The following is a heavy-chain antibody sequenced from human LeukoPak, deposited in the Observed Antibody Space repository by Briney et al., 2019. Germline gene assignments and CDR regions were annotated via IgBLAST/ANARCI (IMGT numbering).Heavy chain of an antibody. V-gene: IGHV3-23*01. CDR2: ITGSGDRT. Sequence: GGPLTLSCAASGFTFSSYAMSWVRQAPGKGLEWVSSITGSGDRTYYADCVKGRFTISRDNSKNTLYLQMNSLRADETAVYYCASRPRADMGPLDFWGQGTLVTVSS. CDR1: GFTFSSYA. CDR3: ASRPRADMGPLDF. J-gene: IGHJ4*02. D-gene: IGHD1-14*01.